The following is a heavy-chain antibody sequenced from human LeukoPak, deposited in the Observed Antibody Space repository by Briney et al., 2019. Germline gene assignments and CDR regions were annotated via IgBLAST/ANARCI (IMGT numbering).Heavy chain of an antibody. J-gene: IGHJ4*02. D-gene: IGHD3-22*01. CDR1: RFTFSSYA. Sequence: GGSLRLSCAASRFTFSSYAMSWVRQAPGKGLEWVSTISGNGGGTYYADSVQGRFTISRDNSKNTLYLQMNSLRAEDTAVYYCATSTTMIVVVHYFDYWGQGTLVTVSS. CDR3: ATSTTMIVVVHYFDY. V-gene: IGHV3-23*01. CDR2: ISGNGGGT.